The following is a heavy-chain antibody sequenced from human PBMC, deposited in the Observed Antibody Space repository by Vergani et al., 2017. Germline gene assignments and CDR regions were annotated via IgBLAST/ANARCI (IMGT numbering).Heavy chain of an antibody. J-gene: IGHJ4*02. Sequence: EVQLVESGGGLVKPGGSLRLSCAASGFTFSSDSMNWVRQAPGKGLEWVSSISSSSSYIYYADSVKGRFTISRDNAKNSLYLQMNSLRAEDTAVYYCARSVDTAMVPPLWGQGTLVTVSS. CDR1: GFTFSSDS. D-gene: IGHD5-18*01. V-gene: IGHV3-21*01. CDR3: ARSVDTAMVPPL. CDR2: ISSSSSYI.